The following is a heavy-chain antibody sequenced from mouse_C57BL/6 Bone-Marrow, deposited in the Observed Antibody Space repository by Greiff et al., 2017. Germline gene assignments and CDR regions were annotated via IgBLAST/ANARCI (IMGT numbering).Heavy chain of an antibody. V-gene: IGHV1-7*01. J-gene: IGHJ2*01. CDR3: ARSRLATVVFDY. CDR2: INPSSGYT. Sequence: QVQLQQSGAELAKPGASVKLSCKASGYTFTSYWMHWVKQRPGQGLEWIGYINPSSGYTKYNQKFKDKATLTADKSSSTAYMQLGSLTYEDSAVYDCARSRLATVVFDYWGQGTTLTVSS. D-gene: IGHD1-1*01. CDR1: GYTFTSYW.